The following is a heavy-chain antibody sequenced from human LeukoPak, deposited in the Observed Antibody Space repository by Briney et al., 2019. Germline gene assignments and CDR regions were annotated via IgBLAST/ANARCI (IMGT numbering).Heavy chain of an antibody. V-gene: IGHV5-51*01. J-gene: IGHJ4*02. Sequence: KVSCKASGYSFTSYWIGWVRQMPGKGLEWMGIIYPGDSDTRYSPSFQGQVTISVDKSISTAYLQWNSLKASDTAIYYCAKIDRQYCSRSSCYALDYWGQGTQVTVSS. CDR2: IYPGDSDT. D-gene: IGHD2-2*01. CDR3: AKIDRQYCSRSSCYALDY. CDR1: GYSFTSYW.